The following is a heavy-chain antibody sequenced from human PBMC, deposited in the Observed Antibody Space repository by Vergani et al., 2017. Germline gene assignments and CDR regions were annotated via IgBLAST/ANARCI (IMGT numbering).Heavy chain of an antibody. V-gene: IGHV4-59*01. CDR2: IYYSGST. CDR1: GGSISSYY. D-gene: IGHD3-22*01. CDR3: ARYSLGSGSHYYYGMDV. J-gene: IGHJ6*02. Sequence: QVQLQESGPGLVKPSETLSLTYTVSGGSISSYYWSWIRQPPGKGLEWIGYIYYSGSTNYNPSLKSRVTISVDTSKNQFSLKLSSVTAADTAVYYCARYSLGSGSHYYYGMDVWGQGTTVTVSS.